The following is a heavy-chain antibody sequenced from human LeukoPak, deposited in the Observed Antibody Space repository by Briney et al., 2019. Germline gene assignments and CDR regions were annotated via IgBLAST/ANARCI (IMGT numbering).Heavy chain of an antibody. CDR3: AKDISGKYYDFWSGYLFDY. J-gene: IGHJ4*02. Sequence: PGGSLRLSCAASGFTFDDYAMHWVRHAPGKGLEWVFLISWDGGNTYYADSVKGRFTISRDNSKHSLYLQMNSLRAEDTALYYCAKDISGKYYDFWSGYLFDYWGQGTLVTVSS. V-gene: IGHV3-43D*03. CDR1: GFTFDDYA. CDR2: ISWDGGNT. D-gene: IGHD3-3*01.